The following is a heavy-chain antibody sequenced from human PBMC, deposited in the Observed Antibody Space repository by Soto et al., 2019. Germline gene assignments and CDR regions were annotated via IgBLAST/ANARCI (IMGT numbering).Heavy chain of an antibody. CDR2: IDPSDSYT. Sequence: GESLKISCKGSGYRFTSYWISWVRQMPGKGLEWMGRIDPSDSYTNYSPSFQGHVTISADKSISTAYLQWSSLKASDTAMYYCARRNNDYGDQYYYGMDVWGQGTTVTVSS. CDR3: ARRNNDYGDQYYYGMDV. J-gene: IGHJ6*02. CDR1: GYRFTSYW. V-gene: IGHV5-10-1*01. D-gene: IGHD4-17*01.